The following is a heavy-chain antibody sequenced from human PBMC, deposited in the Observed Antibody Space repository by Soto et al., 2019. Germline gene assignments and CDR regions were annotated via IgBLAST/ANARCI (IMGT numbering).Heavy chain of an antibody. CDR2: ISSSSSAI. CDR3: ARDLEMATINFDY. D-gene: IGHD5-12*01. CDR1: GFTFRSYS. V-gene: IGHV3-48*02. Sequence: GGSLRLSCAASGFTFRSYSMNWVRQAPGKGLEWVSYISSSSSAIYYADSVKGRLTVSRDNAKNSLYLQMNSLRDEDTAVYYCARDLEMATINFDYWGQGTLVTVS. J-gene: IGHJ4*02.